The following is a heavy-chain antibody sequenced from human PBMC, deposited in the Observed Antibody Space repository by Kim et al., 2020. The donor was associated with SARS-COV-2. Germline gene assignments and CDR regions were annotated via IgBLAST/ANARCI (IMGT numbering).Heavy chain of an antibody. Sequence: ASVKVSCKASGYTFTSYDMHWVRQAPGQGLEWMGMVKPSSGNTSYAQKFQGRVTMTRDTSTSTVYMELSSLRSEDTAVYYCAREAPSTCWVDPWGQGTLLTVSP. CDR2: VKPSSGNT. J-gene: IGHJ5*02. CDR1: GYTFTSYD. V-gene: IGHV1-46*01. CDR3: AREAPSTCWVDP.